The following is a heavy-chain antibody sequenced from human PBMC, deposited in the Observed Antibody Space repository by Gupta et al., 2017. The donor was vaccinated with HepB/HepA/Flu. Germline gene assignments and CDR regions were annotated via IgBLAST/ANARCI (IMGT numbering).Heavy chain of an antibody. CDR1: GYTFTGYY. CDR2: IKPNSGGT. V-gene: IGHV1-2*02. Sequence: QVQLVQSGAEVKKPGASVKVSCKASGYTFTGYYMPWVRQAPGQGLEWMGWIKPNSGGTNYAQKFQGRVTMTRDTSISTAYMELSRLRSDDTAVYYCARDDFWSEVKNWNDGGGGDYWGQGTLVTVSS. D-gene: IGHD3-3*01. CDR3: ARDDFWSEVKNWNDGGGGDY. J-gene: IGHJ4*02.